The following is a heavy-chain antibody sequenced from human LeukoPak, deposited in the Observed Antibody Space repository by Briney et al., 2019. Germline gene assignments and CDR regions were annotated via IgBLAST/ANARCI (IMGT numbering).Heavy chain of an antibody. J-gene: IGHJ4*02. V-gene: IGHV3-30-3*01. D-gene: IGHD6-19*01. CDR2: ISYDGSNK. Sequence: GGSLRLSCAASGFTFSSYAMHRVRQAPGKGLEWVAVISYDGSNKYYADSVKGRFTISRDNSKNTLYLQMNSLRAEDTAVYYCARDVSGCYDYWGQGTLVTVSS. CDR1: GFTFSSYA. CDR3: ARDVSGCYDY.